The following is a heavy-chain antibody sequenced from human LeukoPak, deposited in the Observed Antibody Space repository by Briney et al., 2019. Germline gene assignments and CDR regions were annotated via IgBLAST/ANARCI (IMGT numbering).Heavy chain of an antibody. CDR3: ANEEPSYYDFWSGYSRFDY. V-gene: IGHV3-23*01. Sequence: GGSLRLSCAASGFTFSSYAMSWVRQAPGKGLEWVSAISGSGGSTYYADSVKGRFTISRDNSKNTLYLQMNSLRAEDTAVYYCANEEPSYYDFWSGYSRFDYWGQGTLVTVSS. CDR2: ISGSGGST. D-gene: IGHD3-3*01. CDR1: GFTFSSYA. J-gene: IGHJ4*02.